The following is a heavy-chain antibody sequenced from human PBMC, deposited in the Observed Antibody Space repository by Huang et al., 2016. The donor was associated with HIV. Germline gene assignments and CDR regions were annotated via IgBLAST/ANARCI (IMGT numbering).Heavy chain of an antibody. V-gene: IGHV3-33*04. CDR2: IRNDGMKK. D-gene: IGHD3-22*01. J-gene: IGHJ4*02. CDR3: ARGDYYDSSGYHPGYFDY. CDR1: GLILSNYG. Sequence: VQLIESGGGVVQPGKSLRLSCATSGLILSNYGMQWVRQAPGKGLTVVAFIRNDGMKKNYAESVRGRFTVGRDNGNNTLFLQMRSLGVDDTAVYYCARGDYYDSSGYHPGYFDYWGQGILVTVSS.